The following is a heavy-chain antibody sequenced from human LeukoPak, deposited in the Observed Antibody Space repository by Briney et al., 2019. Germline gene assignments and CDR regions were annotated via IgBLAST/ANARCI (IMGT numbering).Heavy chain of an antibody. D-gene: IGHD3-10*01. CDR1: GYSFTPYW. CDR2: IYPGDSDT. CDR3: ARQDGSAIYYFDY. V-gene: IGHV5-51*01. Sequence: GESLKISCKGSGYSFTPYWIGWVRQMPGKGLEWMGIIYPGDSDTRYSPSFQGQVTILVDKSINTAYLQWSSLKASDTAVYYCARQDGSAIYYFDYWGQGTLVTVSS. J-gene: IGHJ4*02.